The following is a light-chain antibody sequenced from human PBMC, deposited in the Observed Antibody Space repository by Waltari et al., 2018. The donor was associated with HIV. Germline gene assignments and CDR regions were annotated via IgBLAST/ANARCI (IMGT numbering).Light chain of an antibody. V-gene: IGKV3-20*01. Sequence: DTFLTQSPDTLSLSPGEGVTLSCRASQSVYKNYLAWYQQKPGQAPRLLIYGTSTRATGIPDRFSGSGSGTDFTLTISRLEPEDFAVYYCQQYGNSPVTFGHGTRLETK. CDR3: QQYGNSPVT. J-gene: IGKJ5*01. CDR2: GTS. CDR1: QSVYKNY.